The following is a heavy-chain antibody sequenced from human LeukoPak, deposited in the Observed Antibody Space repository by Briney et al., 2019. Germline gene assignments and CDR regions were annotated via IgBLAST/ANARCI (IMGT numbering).Heavy chain of an antibody. CDR1: GGSFSGYY. D-gene: IGHD4-23*01. Sequence: SETLSLTCAVYGGSFSGYYWSWVRQAPGKGLEWIGESSHYGRTDYNPSLKSRVTISVDTSKNQFSLKLSSVTAADTAVYYCARGDIGGPPGYWGQGTLVTVSS. V-gene: IGHV4-34*01. J-gene: IGHJ4*02. CDR2: SSHYGRT. CDR3: ARGDIGGPPGY.